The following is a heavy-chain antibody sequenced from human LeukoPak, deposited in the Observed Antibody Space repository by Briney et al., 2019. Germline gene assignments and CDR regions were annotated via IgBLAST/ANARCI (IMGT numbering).Heavy chain of an antibody. V-gene: IGHV4-39*01. Sequence: PSETLSLTCTVSGGSISSTSYYWGWIRQPPGKGLEWIGSIYNSGSTYYNPSLKSRVTISVDTSKNQFSLKLSSVTAADTAVYYCARQGHYYGPGRGAFDIWGQGTMVTVSS. CDR3: ARQGHYYGPGRGAFDI. CDR1: GGSISSTSYY. D-gene: IGHD3-10*01. J-gene: IGHJ3*02. CDR2: IYNSGST.